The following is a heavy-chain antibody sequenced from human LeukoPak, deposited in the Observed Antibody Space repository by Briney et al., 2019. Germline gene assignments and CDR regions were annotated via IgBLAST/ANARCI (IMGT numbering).Heavy chain of an antibody. CDR2: TFYRSEWYN. CDR3: ARNFATDGWFDS. J-gene: IGHJ5*01. Sequence: SQTLSLTCAISGDSVTNDTAAWNWLRQSPSRGLEWLGRTFYRSEWYNDYAVSLKSRITINPDTSNNQFSLQLNSVTPEGTAVYYCARNFATDGWFDSWGQGTLVIVSS. V-gene: IGHV6-1*01. CDR1: GDSVTNDTAA.